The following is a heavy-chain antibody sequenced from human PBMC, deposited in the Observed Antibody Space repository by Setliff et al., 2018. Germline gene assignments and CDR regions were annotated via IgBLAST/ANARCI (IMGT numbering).Heavy chain of an antibody. Sequence: SETLSLTCAVYGGSFSGYYWSWIRQPPGKGLEWIGEINHSGSTNYNPSLKSRVTISVDTSKNQFSLKLSSVTAADTAVYYCARGGYSYGHHYYYYMDVWGKGTTVT. J-gene: IGHJ6*03. D-gene: IGHD5-18*01. CDR1: GGSFSGYY. CDR2: INHSGST. V-gene: IGHV4-34*01. CDR3: ARGGYSYGHHYYYYMDV.